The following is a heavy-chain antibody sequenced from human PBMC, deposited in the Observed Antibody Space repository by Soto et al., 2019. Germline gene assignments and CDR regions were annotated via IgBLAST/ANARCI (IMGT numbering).Heavy chain of an antibody. J-gene: IGHJ3*02. CDR2: INHSGST. Sequence: SETLSLTCAVYGGSFSGYYWSWIRQPPGKGLEWIGEINHSGSTNYNPSLKSRVTISVDTSKNQFSLKLSSVTAADTAVYYCARRTIMITFGGVIVTGAFDIWGQGTMVTVSS. CDR3: ARRTIMITFGGVIVTGAFDI. CDR1: GGSFSGYY. V-gene: IGHV4-34*01. D-gene: IGHD3-16*02.